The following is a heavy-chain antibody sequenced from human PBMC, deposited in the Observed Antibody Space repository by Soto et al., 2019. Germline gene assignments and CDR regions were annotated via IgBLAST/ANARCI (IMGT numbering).Heavy chain of an antibody. D-gene: IGHD2-15*01. CDR1: GFTFSSFA. CDR3: AKTPRRFDN. J-gene: IGHJ4*02. Sequence: GGSLRLSCVASGFTFSSFAMSWVRQAPGRGLECVSVISGTGTDSFYVDSVKGRFTISRDNSKNTLYLQMNSLRAEDTAVYYCAKTPRRFDNWGQGTLVTVSS. CDR2: ISGTGTDS. V-gene: IGHV3-23*01.